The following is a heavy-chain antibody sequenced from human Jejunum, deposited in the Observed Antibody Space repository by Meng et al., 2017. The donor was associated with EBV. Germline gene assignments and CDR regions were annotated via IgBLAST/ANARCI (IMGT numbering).Heavy chain of an antibody. J-gene: IGHJ4*02. CDR1: GGSVSTASYY. V-gene: IGHV4-61*01. CDR2: IYYSGNT. D-gene: IGHD3-22*01. Sequence: QVWLQESGPGLGKPSETLSLTCNVSGGSVSTASYYWSWIRQSPGKGLEWIGYIYYSGNTNYNPSLKSRATITVDTSKNQFSLKLSSVTAADTAVYYCARVVDYYERSGYPDFWGQGTLVTVSS. CDR3: ARVVDYYERSGYPDF.